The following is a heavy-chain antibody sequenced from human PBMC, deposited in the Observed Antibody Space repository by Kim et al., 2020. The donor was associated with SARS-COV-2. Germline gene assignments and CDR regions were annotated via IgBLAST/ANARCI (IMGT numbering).Heavy chain of an antibody. CDR2: INHSGST. CDR1: GGSFSGYY. Sequence: SETLSLTCAVYGGSFSGYYWSWIRQPPGKGLEWIGEINHSGSTNYNPSLKSRVTISVDTSKNQFSLKLSSVTAAHTAVYYCARGTRQWLVRGPYYYYMDV. V-gene: IGHV4-34*01. CDR3: ARGTRQWLVRGPYYYYMDV. J-gene: IGHJ6*03. D-gene: IGHD6-19*01.